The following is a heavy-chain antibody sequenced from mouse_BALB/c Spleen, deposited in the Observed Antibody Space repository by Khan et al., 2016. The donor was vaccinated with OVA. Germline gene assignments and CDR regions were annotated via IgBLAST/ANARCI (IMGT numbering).Heavy chain of an antibody. CDR2: IYPGTDNT. J-gene: IGHJ2*01. Sequence: QVQLKQSGAELVRPGASVKLSCKTSGYIFTSYWIHWVKQRSGQGLEWFARIYPGTDNTYYNEKLKDKVTLTADKSSSTVYMQLSSLKSEDSAVXFCAREEALYYFDYWGQGTTLTVSS. CDR3: AREEALYYFDY. CDR1: GYIFTSYW. D-gene: IGHD3-2*02. V-gene: IGHV1-76*01.